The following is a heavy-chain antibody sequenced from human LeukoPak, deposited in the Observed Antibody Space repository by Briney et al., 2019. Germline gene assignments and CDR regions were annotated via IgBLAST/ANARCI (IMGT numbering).Heavy chain of an antibody. CDR3: ARNYGYRSSTSCYTLIDY. CDR2: IYYSGST. D-gene: IGHD2-2*02. CDR1: GGSISSYY. J-gene: IGHJ4*02. Sequence: SETLSLTCTVSGGSISSYYWSWIRQPPGKGLEWIGYIYYSGSTNYNPSLKSRVTISVDTSKNQFSLKLSSVTAADTAVYYCARNYGYRSSTSCYTLIDYWGQGTLVTVSS. V-gene: IGHV4-59*01.